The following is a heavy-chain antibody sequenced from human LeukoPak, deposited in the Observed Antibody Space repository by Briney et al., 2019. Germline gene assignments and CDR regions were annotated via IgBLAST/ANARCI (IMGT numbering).Heavy chain of an antibody. V-gene: IGHV3-48*01. CDR1: GFTFSSYS. D-gene: IGHD1-14*01. Sequence: GGSLRLSCAASGFTFSSYSMNWVRQAPGKGLEWVSYISSSSSTIYYADSVKGRFTISRDNAKNSLYLQMNSLRAEDTAVYYCARDIRASEPYFDFWGQGTLVTVSS. CDR3: ARDIRASEPYFDF. J-gene: IGHJ4*02. CDR2: ISSSSSTI.